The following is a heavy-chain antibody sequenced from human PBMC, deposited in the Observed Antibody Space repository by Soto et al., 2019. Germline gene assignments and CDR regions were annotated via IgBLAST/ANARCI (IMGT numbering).Heavy chain of an antibody. V-gene: IGHV4-34*01. D-gene: IGHD4-4*01. CDR1: GGSFSGYY. Sequence: SETLSLTCAVYGGSFSGYYWSWIRQPPGKGLEWIGEINHSGSTNYNPSLKSRVTISVDTSKNQFSLKLSSLTAADTAVYYCARDYSSPLYYYYYYMDVWGKGTTVTVSS. CDR2: INHSGST. J-gene: IGHJ6*03. CDR3: ARDYSSPLYYYYYYMDV.